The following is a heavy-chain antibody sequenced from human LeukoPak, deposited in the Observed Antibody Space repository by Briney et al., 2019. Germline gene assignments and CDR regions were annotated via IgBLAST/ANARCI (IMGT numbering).Heavy chain of an antibody. D-gene: IGHD3-22*01. CDR2: IWYDGSNK. J-gene: IGHJ4*02. Sequence: GGSLRLSCAASGFTFSSYGMHCVRQAPGKGLEWVAFIWYDGSNKYYADSVKGRFTISRDNSKNTLFLQINSLRAEDSAVYYCATDRERDPSVYYLVGGQGTLITVSS. CDR1: GFTFSSYG. CDR3: ATDRERDPSVYYLV. V-gene: IGHV3-30*02.